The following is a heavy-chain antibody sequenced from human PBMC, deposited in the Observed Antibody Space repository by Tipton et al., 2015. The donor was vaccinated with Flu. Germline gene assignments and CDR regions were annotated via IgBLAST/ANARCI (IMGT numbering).Heavy chain of an antibody. V-gene: IGHV4-38-2*01. J-gene: IGHJ2*01. CDR3: ARRWGATIYWYFDL. Sequence: TLSLTCSVSGDYIGSRYYWGWIRQPPGQGLEWIGNIHRSGSTYRNPSLESRVIMSVDTSKNQFSLKLSSVTAADTAVYYCARRWGATIYWYFDLWGRGTLVTVSS. D-gene: IGHD1-26*01. CDR1: GDYIGSRYY. CDR2: IHRSGST.